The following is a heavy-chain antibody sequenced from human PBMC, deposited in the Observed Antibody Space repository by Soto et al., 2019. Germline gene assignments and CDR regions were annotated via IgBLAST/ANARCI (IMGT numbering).Heavy chain of an antibody. V-gene: IGHV1-69*12. Sequence: QVQLVQSGAEVKRPGSSVKVSCKASGGTFNNLAISWVRQAPGQGLEWMGGIIPLSGTGNYAQKVQGRVTITADESTSTAYMELNMLRSEDTAVYYGATDGQITTFGVASAPYALDVWGQGTTVTVSS. CDR3: ATDGQITTFGVASAPYALDV. J-gene: IGHJ6*02. CDR1: GGTFNNLA. D-gene: IGHD3-3*01. CDR2: IIPLSGTG.